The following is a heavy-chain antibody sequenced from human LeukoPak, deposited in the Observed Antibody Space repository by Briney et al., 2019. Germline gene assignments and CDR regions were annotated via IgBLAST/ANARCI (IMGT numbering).Heavy chain of an antibody. CDR1: GFTFDDYA. Sequence: GGSLRLSCAASGFTFDDYAMHWVRQAPGKGLEWVAVISYDGSNKYYADSVKGRFTISRDNSKNTLYLQMNSLRAEDTAVYYCARGHYGDYFFLGDAFDIWGQGTMVTVSS. J-gene: IGHJ3*02. V-gene: IGHV3-30*04. CDR2: ISYDGSNK. CDR3: ARGHYGDYFFLGDAFDI. D-gene: IGHD4-17*01.